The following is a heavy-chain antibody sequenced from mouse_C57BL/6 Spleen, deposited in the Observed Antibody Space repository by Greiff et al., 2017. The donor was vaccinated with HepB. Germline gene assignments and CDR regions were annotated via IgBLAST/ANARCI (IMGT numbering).Heavy chain of an antibody. J-gene: IGHJ2*01. CDR2: IYPGGGYT. Sequence: QVHVKQSGAELVRPGTSVKMSCKASGYTFTNYWIGWAKQRPGHGLEWIGDIYPGGGYTNYNEKFKGKATLTADKSSSTAYMQFSSLTSEDSAIYYCARGTGYDYFDYWGQGTTLTVSS. CDR1: GYTFTNYW. CDR3: ARGTGYDYFDY. V-gene: IGHV1-63*01. D-gene: IGHD3-1*01.